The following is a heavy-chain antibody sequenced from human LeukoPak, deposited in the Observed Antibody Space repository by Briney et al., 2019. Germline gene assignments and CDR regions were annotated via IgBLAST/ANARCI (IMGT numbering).Heavy chain of an antibody. D-gene: IGHD6-6*01. CDR2: ISNSGGST. CDR1: GFTFSNFD. J-gene: IGHJ4*02. CDR3: AKQSTARSLGE. Sequence: PGGSLRLSCVASGFTFSNFDMSWVRQAPGKGLEWVSGISNSGGSTYYADYVKGRFTISRDNSKNTLYLQMNSLRAEDTAVFYCAKQSTARSLGEGGQGTLVTVSS. V-gene: IGHV3-23*01.